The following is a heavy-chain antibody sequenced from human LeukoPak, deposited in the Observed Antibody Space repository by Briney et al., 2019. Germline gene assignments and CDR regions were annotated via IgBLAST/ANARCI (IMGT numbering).Heavy chain of an antibody. J-gene: IGHJ4*02. Sequence: GGSLRLSCAASGFTFSSYWRHWVRQAPGKGLVWVSRINGDGSDTSYADSVKGRFTISRDNAKNTVYVQMNSLRAEDTAVYYCIRARPDCSSTSCPFEYWGQGTLVTVSS. CDR1: GFTFSSYW. CDR3: IRARPDCSSTSCPFEY. D-gene: IGHD2-2*01. V-gene: IGHV3-74*01. CDR2: INGDGSDT.